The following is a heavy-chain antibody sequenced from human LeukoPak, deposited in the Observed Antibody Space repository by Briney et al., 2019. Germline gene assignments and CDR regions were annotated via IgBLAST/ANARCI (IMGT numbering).Heavy chain of an antibody. CDR2: MNPNSGNT. CDR3: ARDQTSSGWFYFDY. V-gene: IGHV1-8*01. D-gene: IGHD6-19*01. Sequence: GASVKVSCKASGYTFTSYDINWVRQATGQGLEWMGWMNPNSGNTGYAQKFQGRVTMTRNTSISTAYMELSSLRSEDTAVYYCARDQTSSGWFYFDYWGQGTLVTVSS. J-gene: IGHJ4*02. CDR1: GYTFTSYD.